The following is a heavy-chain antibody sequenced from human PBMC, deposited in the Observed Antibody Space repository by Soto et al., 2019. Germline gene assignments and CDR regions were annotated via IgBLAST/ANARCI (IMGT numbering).Heavy chain of an antibody. CDR1: GGSISSGGYY. D-gene: IGHD4-17*01. Sequence: QVQLQESGPGLVKPSQTLSLTCTVSGGSISSGGYYWSWIRQHPGKGLEWIGYIYYSGSTYYNPSLKSRVTISVDTSKNQFSLKLSSVTAADTAVYYCARTTRLRPLTGWSPDFDYWGQGTLVTVSS. CDR3: ARTTRLRPLTGWSPDFDY. CDR2: IYYSGST. J-gene: IGHJ4*02. V-gene: IGHV4-31*03.